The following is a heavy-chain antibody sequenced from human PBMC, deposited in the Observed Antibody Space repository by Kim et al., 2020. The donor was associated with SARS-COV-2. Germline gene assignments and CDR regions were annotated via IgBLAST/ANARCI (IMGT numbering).Heavy chain of an antibody. CDR3: ARRFVSNSSWYYYYYYYGMDV. D-gene: IGHD6-13*01. CDR2: INHSGST. Sequence: SETLSLTCAVYGGSFSGYYWSWIRQPPGKGLEWIGEINHSGSTNYNPSLKSRVTISVDTSKNQFSLKLSSVTAADTAVYYCARRFVSNSSWYYYYYYYGMDVWGQGTTVTVSS. V-gene: IGHV4-34*01. J-gene: IGHJ6*02. CDR1: GGSFSGYY.